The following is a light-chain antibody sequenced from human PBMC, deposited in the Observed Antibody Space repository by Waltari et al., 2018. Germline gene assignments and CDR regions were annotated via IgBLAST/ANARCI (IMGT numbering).Light chain of an antibody. CDR3: QQYNTYSFT. Sequence: DIQMTQSPSTLSASVGDRVTITCRASQSINSWLAWYQQKPGKAPNLLNYKASSLESGVPSRFGGSGSGTEFTLSISSLQPDDFATYYCQQYNTYSFTFGQGTKLEIK. CDR1: QSINSW. J-gene: IGKJ2*01. V-gene: IGKV1-5*03. CDR2: KAS.